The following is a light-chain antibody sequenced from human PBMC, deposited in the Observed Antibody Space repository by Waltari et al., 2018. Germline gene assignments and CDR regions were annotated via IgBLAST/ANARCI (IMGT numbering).Light chain of an antibody. V-gene: IGKV1-39*01. CDR1: QSVSKY. Sequence: DIQMTQSPSSLSASVGDRVTITSRASQSVSKYLNWYQQQPGKAPKLLIYTTSNLQSGVPSRFSGSGSGTDFTLIISSLQLEDLATYYCQQSYNTPLSFGGGTKVEIK. CDR3: QQSYNTPLS. CDR2: TTS. J-gene: IGKJ4*01.